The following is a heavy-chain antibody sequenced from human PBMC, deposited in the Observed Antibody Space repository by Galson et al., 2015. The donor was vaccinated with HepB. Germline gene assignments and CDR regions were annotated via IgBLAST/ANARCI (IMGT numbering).Heavy chain of an antibody. J-gene: IGHJ1*01. D-gene: IGHD6-13*01. Sequence: SLRLSCAASGFAFSHYAMHWVRQAPGKGLEWVAGISYDGSYIYYTDSVKGRFTISRDNSKSTLYLQMNSLRLEDTAVYYCTRDVRGIAAGGPLQNWGQGTLVTVSS. CDR3: TRDVRGIAAGGPLQN. CDR1: GFAFSHYA. CDR2: ISYDGSYI. V-gene: IGHV3-30*04.